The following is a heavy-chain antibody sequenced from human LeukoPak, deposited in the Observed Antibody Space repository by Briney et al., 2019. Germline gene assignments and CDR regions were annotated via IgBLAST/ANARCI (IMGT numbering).Heavy chain of an antibody. Sequence: GGSLRLSCAASGFTLSNAWMSWVGQALGKGVEWVGRIKSKTDGGTTDYAAPVKGRFTISRDDSKNTLYLQMNSLKTEDTAVYYCTTDTSFRGSYYPDYWGQGTLVTVSS. CDR3: TTDTSFRGSYYPDY. CDR1: GFTLSNAW. V-gene: IGHV3-15*01. J-gene: IGHJ4*02. CDR2: IKSKTDGGTT. D-gene: IGHD1-26*01.